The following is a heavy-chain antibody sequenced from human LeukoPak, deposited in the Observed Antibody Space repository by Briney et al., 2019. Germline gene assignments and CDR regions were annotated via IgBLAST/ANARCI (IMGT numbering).Heavy chain of an antibody. J-gene: IGHJ5*02. Sequence: GASVKVSCKASGYTFTGDFIHWVRQAPGQGLEWMGWINSDSGGTNHARKFQGRVTMTRDTSISTAYMELSSLRSDDTAVFYCARGNIATRRGENWLDPWGQGTLVTVSS. V-gene: IGHV1-2*02. CDR3: ARGNIATRRGENWLDP. CDR1: GYTFTGDF. CDR2: INSDSGGT. D-gene: IGHD6-6*01.